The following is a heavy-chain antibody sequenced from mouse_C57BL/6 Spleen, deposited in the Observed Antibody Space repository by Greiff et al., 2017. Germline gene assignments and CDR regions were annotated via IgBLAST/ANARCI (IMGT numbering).Heavy chain of an antibody. CDR1: GYTFTDYY. J-gene: IGHJ3*01. Sequence: VKLQESGPELVKPGASVKISCKASGYTFTDYYINWVKQRPGQGLEWIGWIFPGSGSTYYNEKFKGKATLTVDKSSSTAYMLLSSLTSEDSAVYFCARSGDGYYAWFAYWGQGTLVTVSA. CDR2: IFPGSGST. CDR3: ARSGDGYYAWFAY. V-gene: IGHV1-75*01. D-gene: IGHD2-3*01.